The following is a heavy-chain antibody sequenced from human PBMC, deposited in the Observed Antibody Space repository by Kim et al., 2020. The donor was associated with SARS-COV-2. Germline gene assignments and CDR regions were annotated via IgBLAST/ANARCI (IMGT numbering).Heavy chain of an antibody. D-gene: IGHD3-22*01. Sequence: DTVKGRFTISRDNSRSTLYLQMDSLRAEDTAVYYCAKDTSLSMIVVASFDCWGQGTLVTVSS. CDR3: AKDTSLSMIVVASFDC. V-gene: IGHV3-23*01. J-gene: IGHJ4*02.